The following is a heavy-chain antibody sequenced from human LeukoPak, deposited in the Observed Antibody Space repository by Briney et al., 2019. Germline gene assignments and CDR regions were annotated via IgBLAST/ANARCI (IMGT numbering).Heavy chain of an antibody. V-gene: IGHV3-53*05. Sequence: GGSLRLSCAASGFTVSSTYMSWVRQAPGKGLEWVSVYSGGTTYYADSVKGRFTISRDNAKNSLYLQMNSLRAEDTALYYCVKEPTAKYYFDYWGQGTLVTV. CDR1: GFTVSSTY. J-gene: IGHJ4*02. CDR2: YSGGTT. D-gene: IGHD1-14*01. CDR3: VKEPTAKYYFDY.